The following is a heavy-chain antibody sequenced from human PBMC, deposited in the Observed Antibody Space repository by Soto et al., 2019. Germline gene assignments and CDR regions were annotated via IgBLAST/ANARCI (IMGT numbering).Heavy chain of an antibody. CDR3: ARVSIAVAGIAYYFDY. Sequence: QVQLVESGGGVVQPGRSLRLSCAASGFSFSSCAMHWVRQAPGKGLEWVAVVSHDGSNKYYADSVKGRVTISRDNSINTVYLLMNSLRAEDTAVYYCARVSIAVAGIAYYFDYWGQGTLGTVSS. D-gene: IGHD6-19*01. CDR2: VSHDGSNK. CDR1: GFSFSSCA. J-gene: IGHJ4*02. V-gene: IGHV3-30-3*01.